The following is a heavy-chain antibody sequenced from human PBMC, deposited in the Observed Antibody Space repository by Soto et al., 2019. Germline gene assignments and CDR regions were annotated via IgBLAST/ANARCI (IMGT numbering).Heavy chain of an antibody. V-gene: IGHV1-2*04. CDR1: GYTFTGYY. J-gene: IGHJ6*02. CDR2: INPNSGGT. CDR3: ARERVFYYDSSGYYAGQRPYYYYYGMDV. D-gene: IGHD3-22*01. Sequence: ASVKVSCKASGYTFTGYYMHWVRQAPGQGLEWMGWINPNSGGTNYAQKFQGWVTMTRDTSISTAYMELSRLRSDDTAVYYCARERVFYYDSSGYYAGQRPYYYYYGMDVWSQGTTVTVS.